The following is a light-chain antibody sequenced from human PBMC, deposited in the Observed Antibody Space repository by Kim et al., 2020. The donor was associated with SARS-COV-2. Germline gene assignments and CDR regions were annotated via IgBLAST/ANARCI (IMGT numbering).Light chain of an antibody. Sequence: LGQTVRITCQGDSLRNYYATWYQQKPGQAPVLVIYDRNTRPSGIPDRFSGSRSGNTASLTITGAQAEDEADYYCNSRDSSGDHSWVFGGGTQLTFL. CDR3: NSRDSSGDHSWV. J-gene: IGLJ3*02. CDR2: DRN. CDR1: SLRNYY. V-gene: IGLV3-19*01.